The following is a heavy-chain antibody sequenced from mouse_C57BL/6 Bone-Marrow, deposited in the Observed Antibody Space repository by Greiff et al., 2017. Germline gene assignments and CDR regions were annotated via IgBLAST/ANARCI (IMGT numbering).Heavy chain of an antibody. CDR2: INPGSGGT. CDR3: ARSGYDYAYYYAMDY. D-gene: IGHD2-4*01. Sequence: VQLQQSGAELVRPGTSVKVSCKASGYAFTNYLIEWVKQRPGQGLEWIGVINPGSGGTNYNEQFKGKATLTADKSSSTAYMQLSSLTSEDSAVYFCARSGYDYAYYYAMDYWGQGTSVTVSS. CDR1: GYAFTNYL. V-gene: IGHV1-54*01. J-gene: IGHJ4*01.